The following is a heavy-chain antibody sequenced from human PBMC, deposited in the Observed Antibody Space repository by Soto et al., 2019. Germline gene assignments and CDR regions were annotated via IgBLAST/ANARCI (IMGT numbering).Heavy chain of an antibody. CDR1: GFTFSSYA. V-gene: IGHV3-23*01. D-gene: IGHD2-15*01. CDR3: AKVRAVVVVAATDAFDI. Sequence: AWSLRLACAASGFTFSSYAMSGVLKAPGKGPEWVSAISCSGGSTYYADSVKGRFTISRDNSKNTLYLQMNSLRAEDTAVYYCAKVRAVVVVAATDAFDIWGQGTMVTVPS. CDR2: ISCSGGST. J-gene: IGHJ3*02.